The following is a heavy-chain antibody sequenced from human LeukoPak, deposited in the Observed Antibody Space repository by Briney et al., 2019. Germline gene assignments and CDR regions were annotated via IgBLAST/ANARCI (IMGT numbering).Heavy chain of an antibody. CDR2: ISGSGGST. CDR3: AKGPVTMVRGYYDY. Sequence: GGSLRLSCAASGFTFSSYSMNWVRQAPGKGLEWVSAISGSGGSTYYADSVKGRFTISRDNSKNTLYLQMNSLRAEDTAVYYCAKGPVTMVRGYYDYWGQGTLVTVSS. V-gene: IGHV3-23*01. J-gene: IGHJ4*02. D-gene: IGHD3-10*01. CDR1: GFTFSSYS.